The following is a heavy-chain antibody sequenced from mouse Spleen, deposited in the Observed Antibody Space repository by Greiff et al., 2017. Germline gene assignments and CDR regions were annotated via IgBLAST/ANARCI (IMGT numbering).Heavy chain of an antibody. CDR1: GYSFTSYW. J-gene: IGHJ2*01. CDR2: IYPGNSDT. Sequence: VQLQQSGTVLARPGASVKMSCKASGYSFTSYWMHWVKQRPGQGLEWIGAIYPGNSDTSYNQKFKGKAKLTAVTSASTAYMELSSLTNEDSAVYYCTRAGSSGYLDYWGQGTTLTVSS. CDR3: TRAGSSGYLDY. D-gene: IGHD3-1*01. V-gene: IGHV1-5*01.